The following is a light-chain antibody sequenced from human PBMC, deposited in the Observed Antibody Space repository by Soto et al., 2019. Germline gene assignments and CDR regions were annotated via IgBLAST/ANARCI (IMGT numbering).Light chain of an antibody. Sequence: QAVVTQEPSLTVSRGGTVTLTCGSSTGAVTSGHYPYWFQQKPGQAPRTLIYDTSNKHAWTPARFSGSLLGGKAALTLSGAQPEDEAEYYCLLSYSGAPYVFGTGTKLTVL. J-gene: IGLJ1*01. V-gene: IGLV7-46*01. CDR1: TGAVTSGHY. CDR3: LLSYSGAPYV. CDR2: DTS.